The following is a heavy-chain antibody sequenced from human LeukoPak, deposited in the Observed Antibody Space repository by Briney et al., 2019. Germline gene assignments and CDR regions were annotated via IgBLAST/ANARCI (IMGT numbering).Heavy chain of an antibody. J-gene: IGHJ4*02. CDR2: IYYSGST. Sequence: SETLSLTCTVSGGSISSSSYYWGWIRQPPGQGLEWIGSIYYSGSTYYNPSFKSRVTISVDTSKNQFSLKLSSVTAADTAVYYCARSPTVTTFHFDYWGQGTLVTVSS. CDR3: ARSPTVTTFHFDY. D-gene: IGHD4-11*01. CDR1: GGSISSSSYY. V-gene: IGHV4-39*01.